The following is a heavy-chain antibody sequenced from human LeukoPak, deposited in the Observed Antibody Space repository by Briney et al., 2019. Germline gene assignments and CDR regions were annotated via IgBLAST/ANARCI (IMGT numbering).Heavy chain of an antibody. CDR3: ARDVRSNLLGY. Sequence: ASVKVSCKASGGTFSSYAISWVRQAPGQGLEWMGRIIPILGIANYAQKFQGRVTITADKSTSTAYMELSSLRSEDTAVYYCARDVRSNLLGYWGQGTLVTVSS. V-gene: IGHV1-69*04. J-gene: IGHJ4*02. CDR1: GGTFSSYA. D-gene: IGHD3-16*01. CDR2: IIPILGIA.